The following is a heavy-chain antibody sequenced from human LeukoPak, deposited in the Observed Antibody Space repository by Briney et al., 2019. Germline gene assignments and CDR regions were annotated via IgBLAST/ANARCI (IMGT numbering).Heavy chain of an antibody. CDR3: ASSSSLLRAYYYDSSGRTDAFDI. CDR2: INHSGST. D-gene: IGHD3-22*01. Sequence: SETLSLTCAVYGGSFSGYYWSWIRQPPGKGLEWIGEINHSGSTNYNPSLKSRVTISVDTSKNQFSLKPSSVTAADTAVYYCASSSSLLRAYYYDSSGRTDAFDIWGQGTMVTVSS. V-gene: IGHV4-34*01. J-gene: IGHJ3*02. CDR1: GGSFSGYY.